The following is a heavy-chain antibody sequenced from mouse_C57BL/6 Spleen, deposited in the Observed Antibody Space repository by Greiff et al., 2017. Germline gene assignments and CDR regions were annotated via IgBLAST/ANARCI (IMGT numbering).Heavy chain of an antibody. V-gene: IGHV3-6*01. CDR2: ISYDGSN. Sequence: EVQLVESGPGLVKPSQSLSLTCSVTGYSITSGYYWNWIRQFPGNKLEWMGYISYDGSNNYNPSLKNRISITRDTSKNQFFLKLNSVTTEDTATYYCAREGYYGSSHWYFDVWGTGTTVTVSS. J-gene: IGHJ1*03. CDR1: GYSITSGYY. CDR3: AREGYYGSSHWYFDV. D-gene: IGHD1-1*01.